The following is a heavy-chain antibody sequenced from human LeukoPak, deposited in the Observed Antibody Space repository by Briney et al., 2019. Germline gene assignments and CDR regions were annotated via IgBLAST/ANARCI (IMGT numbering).Heavy chain of an antibody. J-gene: IGHJ3*02. V-gene: IGHV3-66*01. D-gene: IGHD3-22*01. Sequence: GGSLRLSCVASEFTVSTNYMSWVRQAPGKGLQWVSNIHIDGETHYADSVKGRFTMSRDNSKNQVYLQMNSLTSEDTAVYYCARDGLDSSGPVAFDIWGQGTMVTVAS. CDR1: EFTVSTNY. CDR2: IHIDGET. CDR3: ARDGLDSSGPVAFDI.